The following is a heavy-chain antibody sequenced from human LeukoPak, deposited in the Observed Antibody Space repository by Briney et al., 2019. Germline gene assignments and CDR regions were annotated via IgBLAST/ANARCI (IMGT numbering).Heavy chain of an antibody. D-gene: IGHD4-17*01. J-gene: IGHJ5*02. CDR2: ISAYNDNT. CDR3: ASWYGDYGGGWFDP. V-gene: IGHV1-18*01. CDR1: GYTFTSYG. Sequence: ASVKVSCKASGYTFTSYGISWVRQAPGQGLEWMGWISAYNDNTNYAQKLQGRVTMTTDTSTSTAYMELRSLRSDDTAVYYCASWYGDYGGGWFDPWGQGTLVTVSS.